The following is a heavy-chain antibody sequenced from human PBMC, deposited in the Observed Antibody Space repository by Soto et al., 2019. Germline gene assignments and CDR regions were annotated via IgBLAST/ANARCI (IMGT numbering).Heavy chain of an antibody. J-gene: IGHJ6*02. CDR1: GYSFTSYW. CDR3: ARRGSGWNGNYYYYGMDV. Sequence: GESLKISCKGSGYSFTSYWIGWVRQMPGKGLEWMGIIYPGDSDTRYSPSFQGQVTIPADKFISTAYLPWSSLKASDTAMYYCARRGSGWNGNYYYYGMDVWGQGTTVTVSS. D-gene: IGHD1-1*01. V-gene: IGHV5-51*01. CDR2: IYPGDSDT.